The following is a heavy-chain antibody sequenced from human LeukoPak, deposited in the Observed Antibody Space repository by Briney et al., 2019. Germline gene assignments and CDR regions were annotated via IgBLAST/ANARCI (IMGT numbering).Heavy chain of an antibody. CDR1: GGSISSGGYY. CDR2: IYHSGST. Sequence: SETLSLTCTVSGGSISSGGYYWSWIRQPPGKGLEWIGYIYHSGSTYYNPSLKSRVTISVDRSKNQFSLKLGSVTAADTAVYYCARDFFPVRQWLVSEPGYWGQGTLVTVSS. CDR3: ARDFFPVRQWLVSEPGY. V-gene: IGHV4-30-2*01. D-gene: IGHD6-19*01. J-gene: IGHJ4*02.